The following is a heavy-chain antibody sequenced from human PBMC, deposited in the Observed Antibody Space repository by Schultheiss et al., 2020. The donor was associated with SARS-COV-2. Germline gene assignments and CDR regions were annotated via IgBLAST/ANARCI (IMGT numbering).Heavy chain of an antibody. CDR3: ARSAGGSFYYGMDV. CDR2: ISSSDSTI. D-gene: IGHD1-26*01. J-gene: IGHJ6*02. CDR1: GFTFSSYE. V-gene: IGHV3-48*03. Sequence: GGSLRLSCAASGFTFSSYEMNWVRQAPGKGLEWVSYISSSDSTIYYTDSLKGRFTISRDNAKNSLYLQMNSLRVEDTAVYYCARSAGGSFYYGMDVWGQGTTVTSP.